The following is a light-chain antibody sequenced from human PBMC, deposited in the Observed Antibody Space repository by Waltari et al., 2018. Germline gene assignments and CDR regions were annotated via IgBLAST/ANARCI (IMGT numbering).Light chain of an antibody. Sequence: DIQMTQSPTSLSASVGDTVTISSRAREGIGSYLNWFQQQPGKAPKLLIYTATTLQSGVPSRFSVSESETEFALTIRSLQKKKKKNSYFQRYNCNALTFGPQTKM. V-gene: IGKV1-39*01. CDR2: TAT. CDR1: EGIGSY. J-gene: IGKJ3*01. CDR3: QRYNCNALT.